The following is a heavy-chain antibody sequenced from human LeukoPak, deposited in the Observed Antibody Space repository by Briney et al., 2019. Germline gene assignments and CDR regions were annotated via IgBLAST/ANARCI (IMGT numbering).Heavy chain of an antibody. Sequence: GRSLRLSCAASGFTFSSYAMSWVRHGPGQGLEWVSAISGSGGSTYYADSVKGRFTISRDNSKNTLYLQMNSLRAEDTAVYYCAKDPVPGFYYYGSGSVDYWGQGTLVTVSS. V-gene: IGHV3-23*01. CDR3: AKDPVPGFYYYGSGSVDY. CDR2: ISGSGGST. CDR1: GFTFSSYA. J-gene: IGHJ4*02. D-gene: IGHD3-10*01.